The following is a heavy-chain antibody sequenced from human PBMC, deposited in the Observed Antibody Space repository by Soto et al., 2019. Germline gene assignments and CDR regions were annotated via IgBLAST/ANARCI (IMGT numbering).Heavy chain of an antibody. Sequence: QVQLQESGPGLVKPSQTLSLTCTVSGGSISSGDYYWSWIRQPPGKGLEWIGYIFYSGSTYYNPHLKSRVTISVDTSKNQFSLKLSSVTAADTGVYYCARYGGYEGLRFDPWGQGTLVTVSS. V-gene: IGHV4-30-4*01. CDR2: IFYSGST. CDR1: GGSISSGDYY. J-gene: IGHJ5*02. CDR3: ARYGGYEGLRFDP. D-gene: IGHD5-12*01.